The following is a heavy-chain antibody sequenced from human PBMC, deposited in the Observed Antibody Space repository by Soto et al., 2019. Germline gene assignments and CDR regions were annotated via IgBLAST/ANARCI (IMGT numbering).Heavy chain of an antibody. V-gene: IGHV4-34*01. CDR3: ATHCSSTSCYYTFDP. Sequence: QVQLQQWGAGLLKPSETLSLTCAVYGGSFSSYYWSWIRQPPGKGLEWIGQINHYGSTDYNPSLTSRVTISVDTSKNHFSLRLSSVTAADTAMYYCATHCSSTSCYYTFDPWGQGTLVTVSS. J-gene: IGHJ5*02. CDR1: GGSFSSYY. CDR2: INHYGST. D-gene: IGHD2-2*01.